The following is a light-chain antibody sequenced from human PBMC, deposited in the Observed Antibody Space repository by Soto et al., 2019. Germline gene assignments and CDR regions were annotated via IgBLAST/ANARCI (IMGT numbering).Light chain of an antibody. J-gene: IGKJ3*01. CDR2: DAS. CDR3: QQRSNWRSERT. Sequence: EIVLTQSPATLSLSPGERATLSCRASQSVSSYLAWYQQKPGQAPRLLIYDASNRATGIPARFSGSGSGTDFTLTISSLEPEDFAVYYCQQRSNWRSERTFGPGTKVDIK. CDR1: QSVSSY. V-gene: IGKV3-11*01.